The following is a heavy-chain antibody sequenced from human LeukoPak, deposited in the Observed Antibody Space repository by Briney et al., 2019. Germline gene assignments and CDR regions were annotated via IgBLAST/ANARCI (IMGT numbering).Heavy chain of an antibody. CDR3: ARQHGDYRPPYYYYMDV. CDR2: IYSGGST. CDR1: GFTVSSNY. D-gene: IGHD4-17*01. V-gene: IGHV3-53*01. Sequence: GSLRLSCAASGFTVSSNYMSWVRQAPGKGLEWVSVIYSGGSTYYADSVKGRFTISRDNSKNTLYLQMNNLRAEDTAVYYCARQHGDYRPPYYYYMDVWGKGTTVTVSS. J-gene: IGHJ6*03.